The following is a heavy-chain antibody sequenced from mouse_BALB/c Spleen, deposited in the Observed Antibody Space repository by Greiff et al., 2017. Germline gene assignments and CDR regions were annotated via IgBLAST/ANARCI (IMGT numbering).Heavy chain of an antibody. CDR3: ARLLRYGALYAMDY. J-gene: IGHJ4*01. D-gene: IGHD1-1*01. Sequence: QVQLKESGPELVKPGASVRISCKASGYTFTSYYIHWVKQRPGQGLEWIGWIYPGNVNTKYNEKFKGKATLTADKSSSTAYMQLSSLTSEDSAVYYCARLLRYGALYAMDYWGQGTSVTVSS. CDR2: IYPGNVNT. CDR1: GYTFTSYY. V-gene: IGHV1S56*01.